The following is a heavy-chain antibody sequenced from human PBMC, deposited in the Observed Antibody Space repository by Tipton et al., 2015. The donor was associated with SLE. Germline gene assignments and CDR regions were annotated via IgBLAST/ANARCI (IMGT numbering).Heavy chain of an antibody. CDR2: IYYSGST. Sequence: TLSLTCTVSGGSISSHYWSWIRQPPGKGLEWIGYIYYSGSTNYNPSLKSRVTISVDTSKNQFSLKLSSVTAADTAVYYCARDLRGYSYGYDGMDVWGQGTTVTVSS. CDR3: ARDLRGYSYGYDGMDV. J-gene: IGHJ6*02. D-gene: IGHD5-18*01. V-gene: IGHV4-59*11. CDR1: GGSISSHY.